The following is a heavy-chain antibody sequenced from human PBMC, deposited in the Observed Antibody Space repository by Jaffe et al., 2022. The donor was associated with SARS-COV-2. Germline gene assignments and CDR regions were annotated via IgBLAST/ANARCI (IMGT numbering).Heavy chain of an antibody. CDR2: IYYSGST. CDR1: GGSISSYY. J-gene: IGHJ3*02. V-gene: IGHV4-59*01. CDR3: ARAKRGQWLGGYAFDI. Sequence: QVQLQESGPGLVKPSETLSLTCTVSGGSISSYYWSWIRQPPGKGLEWIGYIYYSGSTNYNPSLKSRVTISVDTSKNQFSLKLSSVTAADTAVYYCARAKRGQWLGGYAFDIWGQGTMVTVSS. D-gene: IGHD6-19*01.